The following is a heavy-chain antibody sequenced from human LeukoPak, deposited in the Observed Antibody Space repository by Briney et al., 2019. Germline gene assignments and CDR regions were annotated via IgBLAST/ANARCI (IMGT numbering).Heavy chain of an antibody. V-gene: IGHV4-39*01. CDR3: ARQWAYDSSGYYDALDI. Sequence: PSETLSLTCSVSGGSISSSSYNWGWIRQPPGKGLEWIGSIYYSESTHYNPSPKSRVTISVDTSKNQFSLKLSSVTAADTAVYYCARQWAYDSSGYYDALDIWGQGTMVTVSS. CDR1: GGSISSSSYN. J-gene: IGHJ3*02. CDR2: IYYSEST. D-gene: IGHD3-22*01.